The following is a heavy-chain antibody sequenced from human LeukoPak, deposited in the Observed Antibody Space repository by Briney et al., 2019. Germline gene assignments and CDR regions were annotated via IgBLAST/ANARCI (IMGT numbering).Heavy chain of an antibody. V-gene: IGHV3-23*01. CDR2: ISGGGGST. D-gene: IGHD6-13*01. J-gene: IGHJ4*02. CDR1: GFTFSNYA. CDR3: AKEQRQQLVTGVAGPYDY. Sequence: GGSLRLSCAASGFTFSNYAMSWVRQAPGKGLEWVSVISGGGGSTYYADSVKGRFTISRDNSKNTLYLQMNSLRAEDTAVYYCAKEQRQQLVTGVAGPYDYWGQGTPVTVSS.